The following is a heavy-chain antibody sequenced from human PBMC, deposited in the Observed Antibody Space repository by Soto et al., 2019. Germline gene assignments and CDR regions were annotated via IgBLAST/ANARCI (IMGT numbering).Heavy chain of an antibody. J-gene: IGHJ4*02. D-gene: IGHD1-1*01. CDR3: ARSTLVVLNYFES. CDR1: GGTFRNYP. V-gene: IGHV1-69*02. CDR2: IFPLTDIP. Sequence: QVQLVQSGTEVKKPGSSVKVSCKASGGTFRNYPINWVRQAPGQGLEWMGSIFPLTDIPDYAQNFQARLTISADKPTSTAYTELSGLTADDTAMYFCARSTLVVLNYFESWGQGTLVTVSS.